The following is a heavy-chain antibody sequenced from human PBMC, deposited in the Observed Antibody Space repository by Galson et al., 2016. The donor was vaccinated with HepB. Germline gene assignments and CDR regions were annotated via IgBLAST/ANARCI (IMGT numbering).Heavy chain of an antibody. CDR2: FNGGGGDT. J-gene: IGHJ4*02. Sequence: SLRLSCAASGFTFSSYAMSWVRQAPGKGLEWVSGFNGGGGDTNYADSVKGGFTISRDNSKSMLFLNMNSLRVEDTATYFCAKEGASAASSIDSWGQGTLVTVSS. V-gene: IGHV3-23*01. CDR3: AKEGASAASSIDS. CDR1: GFTFSSYA. D-gene: IGHD4/OR15-4a*01.